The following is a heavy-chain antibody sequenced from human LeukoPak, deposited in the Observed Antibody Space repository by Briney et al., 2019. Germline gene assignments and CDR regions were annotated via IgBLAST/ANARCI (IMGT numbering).Heavy chain of an antibody. V-gene: IGHV1-69*01. CDR2: IIPIFGTA. CDR3: ARATAMAAYYYYYYGMDV. J-gene: IGHJ6*02. D-gene: IGHD5-18*01. CDR1: GGTFSSYA. Sequence: SVKVSCKASGGTFSSYAISWVRQAPGQGLEWMGGIIPIFGTANYAQKFQGRVTITADESTSTAYMELSSLRSEDTAVYYCARATAMAAYYYYYYGMDVWGQGTTVTVFS.